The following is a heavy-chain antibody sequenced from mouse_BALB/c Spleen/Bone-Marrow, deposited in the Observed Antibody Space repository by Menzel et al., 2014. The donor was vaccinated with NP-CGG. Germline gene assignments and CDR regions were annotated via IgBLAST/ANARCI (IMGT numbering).Heavy chain of an antibody. CDR1: GFNIKDTY. CDR2: IDPANGNT. Sequence: VHVKQSGAELVKPGASVKLSCTASGFNIKDTYMHWVKQRPEQGLEWIGRIDPANGNTKYDPKFQGKATITADTSSNTAHLQLSSLTSEDTAVYYCASYYYGSSTFAYWGQGTLVTVSA. D-gene: IGHD1-1*01. J-gene: IGHJ3*01. V-gene: IGHV14-3*02. CDR3: ASYYYGSSTFAY.